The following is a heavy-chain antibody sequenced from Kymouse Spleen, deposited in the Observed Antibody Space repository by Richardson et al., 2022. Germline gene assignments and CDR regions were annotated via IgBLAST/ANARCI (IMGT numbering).Heavy chain of an antibody. Sequence: QLQLQESGPGLVKPSETLSLTCTVSGGSISSSSYYWGWIRQPPGKGLEWIGSIYYSGSTYYNPSLKSRVTISVDTSKNQFSLKLSSVTAADTAVYYCARHVYYDILTGYSDAFDIWGQGTMVTVSS. CDR1: GGSISSSSYY. CDR3: ARHVYYDILTGYSDAFDI. D-gene: IGHD3-9*01. J-gene: IGHJ3*02. V-gene: IGHV4-39*01. CDR2: IYYSGST.